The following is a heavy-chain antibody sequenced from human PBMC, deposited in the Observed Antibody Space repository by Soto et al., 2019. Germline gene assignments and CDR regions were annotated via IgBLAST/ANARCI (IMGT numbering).Heavy chain of an antibody. CDR2: IYYSGST. CDR1: GGSISSYY. Sequence: PSETLSLTCTVSGGSISSYYWSWIRQPPGKGLEWIGYIYYSGSTNYNPSLKSRVTISVDTSKNQFSLNLSSVTAADTAVYYCARHPYDFWSGYYPNWFDPWGQGTLVTVSS. CDR3: ARHPYDFWSGYYPNWFDP. J-gene: IGHJ5*02. D-gene: IGHD3-3*01. V-gene: IGHV4-59*08.